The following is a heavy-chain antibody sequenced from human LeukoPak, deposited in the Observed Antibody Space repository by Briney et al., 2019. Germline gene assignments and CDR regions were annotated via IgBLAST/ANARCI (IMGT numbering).Heavy chain of an antibody. D-gene: IGHD2-15*01. V-gene: IGHV1-69*13. CDR3: GKVESAYCSGVNCFFTWFDT. Sequence: ASVKVSCKASGGTFTNYAVSWVRQAPGQGLEWMGGIIPIFGTTNYAQTFQDRVTITADDPPRAVYLELSSLRSEDTAVYYCGKVESAYCSGVNCFFTWFDTWGQGTLVTVSS. CDR2: IIPIFGTT. CDR1: GGTFTNYA. J-gene: IGHJ5*02.